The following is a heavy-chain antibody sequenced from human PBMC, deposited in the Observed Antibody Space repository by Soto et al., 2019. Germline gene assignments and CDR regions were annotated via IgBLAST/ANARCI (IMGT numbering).Heavy chain of an antibody. Sequence: ASVRVSCKASVYTFTSYGISWVRQAPGQGLEWMGWISAYNGNTNYAQKLQGRVTMTTDTSTSTAYMELRSLRSDDTAVYYRARAPRGAVAGTIDYWGQGTLVTVSS. CDR1: VYTFTSYG. D-gene: IGHD6-19*01. J-gene: IGHJ4*02. CDR3: ARAPRGAVAGTIDY. CDR2: ISAYNGNT. V-gene: IGHV1-18*01.